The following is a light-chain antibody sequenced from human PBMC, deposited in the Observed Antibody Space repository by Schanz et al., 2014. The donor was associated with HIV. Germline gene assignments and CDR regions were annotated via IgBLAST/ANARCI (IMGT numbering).Light chain of an antibody. CDR2: EAS. CDR1: QSISGW. CDR3: LQYNDDVYT. J-gene: IGKJ2*01. Sequence: DIQMTQSPSTLSASVGDRISITCRASQSISGWLAWYQQKPGEAPNLLISEASTLESGVSSRFSGSGSGTEFTLSISSLQSDDFATYYCLQYNDDVYTFGQGTKLEIK. V-gene: IGKV1-5*03.